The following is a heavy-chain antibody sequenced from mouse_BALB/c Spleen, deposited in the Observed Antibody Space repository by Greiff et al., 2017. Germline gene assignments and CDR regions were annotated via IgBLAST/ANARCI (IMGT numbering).Heavy chain of an antibody. D-gene: IGHD2-2*01. V-gene: IGHV1S81*02. CDR1: GYTFTSYW. J-gene: IGHJ2*01. Sequence: QVQLQQPGAELVKPGASVKLSCKASGYTFTSYWMYWVKQRPGQGLEWIGEINPSNGRTNYNEKFKSKATLTVDKSSSTAYMQLSSLTSEDSAVYYCAIMVTTGSFDYWGQGTTLTVSS. CDR3: AIMVTTGSFDY. CDR2: INPSNGRT.